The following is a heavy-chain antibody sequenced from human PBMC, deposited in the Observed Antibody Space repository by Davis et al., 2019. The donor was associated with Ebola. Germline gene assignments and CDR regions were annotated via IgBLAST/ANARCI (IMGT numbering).Heavy chain of an antibody. CDR2: IFPGDSET. CDR3: ARSPGPAAIWGMDV. Sequence: GESLKISCKASGYIFANYWIGWVRQTPGKGLAWMGIIFPGDSETRYSPSFQGQVTISADKSISTAYLQWSSLKASDTAMYYCARSPGPAAIWGMDVWGQGTLVTVSS. D-gene: IGHD2-2*02. J-gene: IGHJ4*02. V-gene: IGHV5-51*01. CDR1: GYIFANYW.